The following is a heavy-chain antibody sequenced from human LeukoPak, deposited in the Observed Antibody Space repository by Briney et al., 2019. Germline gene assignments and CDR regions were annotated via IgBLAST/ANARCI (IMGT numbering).Heavy chain of an antibody. CDR3: AKDRRCSGGTCFSDD. CDR1: GFTSSSYA. V-gene: IGHV3-23*01. Sequence: PGGSLRLSCAASGFTSSSYAMSWVRQAPGKGLEWVAAICGSGGSCYYADSVKGRFTNSRDNSKNTLYLQMNSLRAEDTAVYYCAKDRRCSGGTCFSDDWGQGTLLTV. J-gene: IGHJ4*01. CDR2: ICGSGGSC. D-gene: IGHD2-15*01.